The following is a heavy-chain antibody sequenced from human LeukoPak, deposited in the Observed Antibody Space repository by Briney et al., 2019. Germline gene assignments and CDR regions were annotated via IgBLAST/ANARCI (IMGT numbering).Heavy chain of an antibody. D-gene: IGHD6-13*01. CDR2: MHYSGST. Sequence: PSETLSLTCTVSGGSISSSSYYWGCIRQPPGKGLEWIGSMHYSGSTYYNPSLKSRVTISVDTSKNQFSLKLSSVTAADTAVYYCASSPVTSSIAAVDNWGQGTLVTVSS. CDR1: GGSISSSSYY. J-gene: IGHJ4*02. CDR3: ASSPVTSSIAAVDN. V-gene: IGHV4-39*01.